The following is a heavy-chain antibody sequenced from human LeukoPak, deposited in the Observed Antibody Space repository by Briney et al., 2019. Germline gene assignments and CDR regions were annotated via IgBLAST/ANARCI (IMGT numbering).Heavy chain of an antibody. J-gene: IGHJ4*02. CDR2: ISSSSSYI. Sequence: GGSLRPSCAASGFTFSSYSMNWVRQAPGKGLEWVSSISSSSSYIYYADSVKGRFTISRDNAKNSLYLQMNSLRAEDTAVYYCARDLNFWSGYYTAIYYFDYWGQGTLVTVSS. CDR1: GFTFSSYS. D-gene: IGHD3-3*01. CDR3: ARDLNFWSGYYTAIYYFDY. V-gene: IGHV3-21*01.